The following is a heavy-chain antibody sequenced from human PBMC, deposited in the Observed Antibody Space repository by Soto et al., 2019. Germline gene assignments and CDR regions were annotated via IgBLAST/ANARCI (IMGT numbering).Heavy chain of an antibody. CDR2: IWYDGSNK. CDR3: VRSALSGGHYYYYMDV. J-gene: IGHJ6*03. D-gene: IGHD3-16*01. CDR1: GFTFSSYG. V-gene: IGHV3-33*08. Sequence: GGSLRLSCAASGFTFSSYGMHWVRQAPGKGLEWVAVIWYDGSNKYYADSVKGRFTISRDNSKNTLYLQMNSLRAEDTAVYYCVRSALSGGHYYYYMDVWGKGTTVTVSS.